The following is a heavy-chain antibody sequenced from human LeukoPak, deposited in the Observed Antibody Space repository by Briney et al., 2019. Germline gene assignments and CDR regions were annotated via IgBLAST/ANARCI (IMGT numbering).Heavy chain of an antibody. CDR1: GYTFTSYA. Sequence: ASVKVSCKASGYTFTSYAMNWVRQAPGQGLEWMGWINAVNGNTKYSQEFQGRVTITRDTSASTAYMELSSLRSEDMAVYYCARARLDCSGGSCYSRLDYWGQGTLVTVSS. D-gene: IGHD2-15*01. J-gene: IGHJ4*02. V-gene: IGHV1-3*03. CDR3: ARARLDCSGGSCYSRLDY. CDR2: INAVNGNT.